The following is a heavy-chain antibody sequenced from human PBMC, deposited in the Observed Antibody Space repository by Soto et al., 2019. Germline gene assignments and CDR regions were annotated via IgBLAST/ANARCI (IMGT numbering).Heavy chain of an antibody. CDR2: IIPIFGTA. CDR1: GGTFSSYA. D-gene: IGHD3-22*01. V-gene: IGHV1-69*13. Sequence: SVKVSCKASGGTFSSYAISCVRQAPGQGLEWMGGIIPIFGTANYAQKFQGRVTITADESTSTAYMELSSLRSEDTAVYYCARFNGYYDFYYYYYGMDVWGQGTTVTVSS. CDR3: ARFNGYYDFYYYYYGMDV. J-gene: IGHJ6*02.